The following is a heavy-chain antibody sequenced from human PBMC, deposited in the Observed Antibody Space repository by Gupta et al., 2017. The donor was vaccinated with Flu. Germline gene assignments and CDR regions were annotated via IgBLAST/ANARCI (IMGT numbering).Heavy chain of an antibody. CDR1: EFTFSSYA. CDR2: ISGSGGST. Sequence: EVQLLESGGGLVQTGGSMRLSCAASEFTFSSYALSWVRQAPGKGLEWVSAISGSGGSTYYADSGKCRFTISRDNSKNTLYLQMNSLRAEDTAVYYCAKDVDSSGYYGGFDYGCQGTLVTVSS. CDR3: AKDVDSSGYYGGFDY. J-gene: IGHJ4*02. D-gene: IGHD3-22*01. V-gene: IGHV3-23*01.